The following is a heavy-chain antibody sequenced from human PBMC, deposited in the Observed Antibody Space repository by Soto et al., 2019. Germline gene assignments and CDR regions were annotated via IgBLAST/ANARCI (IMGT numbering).Heavy chain of an antibody. CDR2: ISWNSGSI. CDR3: AKGLNYDFWSGYDAFDI. CDR1: GFTFDDYA. Sequence: GGSLRLSCAASGFTFDDYAMHWVRQAPGKGLEWVSGISWNSGSIGYADSVKGRFTISRDNAKNSLYLQMDSLRAEDTALYYCAKGLNYDFWSGYDAFDIWGQGTMVTVSS. V-gene: IGHV3-9*01. D-gene: IGHD3-3*01. J-gene: IGHJ3*02.